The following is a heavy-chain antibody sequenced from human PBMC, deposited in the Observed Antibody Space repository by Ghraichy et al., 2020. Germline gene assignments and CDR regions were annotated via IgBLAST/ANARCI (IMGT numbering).Heavy chain of an antibody. CDR3: ARDQGVSADNYHYGMDF. D-gene: IGHD3-10*01. CDR1: GGSISSGGYY. V-gene: IGHV4-31*03. CDR2: IFNSGST. J-gene: IGHJ6*02. Sequence: SETLSLTCTVSGGSISSGGYYWSWIRQPPGKGLEWIGYIFNSGSTYYNPSLKSRVIISGDTSKNQFSLKLRSVTAADTAVYYCARDQGVSADNYHYGMDFWGQGTRVTVSS.